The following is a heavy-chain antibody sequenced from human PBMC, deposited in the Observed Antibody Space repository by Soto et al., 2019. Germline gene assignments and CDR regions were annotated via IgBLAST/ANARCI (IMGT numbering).Heavy chain of an antibody. CDR1: GFSLSTSGVG. Sequence: SGPTLVNPTQTLTLTCTFSGFSLSTSGVGVGWIRQPPGKAPEWLALIYWDDDKRYSPSLKSRLTITKDTSKNQVVLTMTNMDPVDTATYYCAHIAARPYYFDYWGQGTLVTVSS. CDR2: IYWDDDK. D-gene: IGHD6-6*01. V-gene: IGHV2-5*02. CDR3: AHIAARPYYFDY. J-gene: IGHJ4*02.